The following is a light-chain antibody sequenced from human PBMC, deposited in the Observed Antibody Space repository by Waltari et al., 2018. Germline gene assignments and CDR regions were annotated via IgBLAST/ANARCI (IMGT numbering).Light chain of an antibody. CDR3: QHYVRLPVT. V-gene: IGKV3-20*01. Sequence: SCRPSDSGGRNVPWCQQRHGQAPRRLIYGASSRATGIPDRFSGRGSGTDFSLTISRLEPEDFAVYYCQHYVRLPVTFGQGTKVEIK. J-gene: IGKJ1*01. CDR1: DSGGRN. CDR2: GAS.